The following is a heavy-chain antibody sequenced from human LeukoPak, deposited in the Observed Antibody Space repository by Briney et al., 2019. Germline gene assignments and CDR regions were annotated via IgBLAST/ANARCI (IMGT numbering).Heavy chain of an antibody. V-gene: IGHV1-18*01. CDR2: ISAYNGNT. Sequence: GASVKVSCKASGYTFTSYGISWVRQAPGQGLEWMGWISAYNGNTNYAQKLQGRVTVTTDTSTSTAYMELRSLRSDDTAVYYCARDPFYDSGLMRAFDIWGQGTMVTVSS. CDR3: ARDPFYDSGLMRAFDI. J-gene: IGHJ3*02. D-gene: IGHD3-22*01. CDR1: GYTFTSYG.